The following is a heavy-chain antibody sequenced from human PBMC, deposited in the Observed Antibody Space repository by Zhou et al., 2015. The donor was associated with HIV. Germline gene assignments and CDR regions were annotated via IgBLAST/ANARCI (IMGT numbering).Heavy chain of an antibody. Sequence: QVQLVQSGAEVKKPGASVKVSCKASGYTFTSYYMHWVRQAPGQGLEWMGIINPSGGTTSYAQKFQGRVTMTRDTSTSTVYMELSSLRSEDTAVYYCARCVAVAGTANWFDPWGQGTLVTVSS. CDR1: GYTFTSYY. D-gene: IGHD6-19*01. CDR3: ARCVAVAGTANWFDP. CDR2: INPSGGTT. V-gene: IGHV1-46*01. J-gene: IGHJ5*02.